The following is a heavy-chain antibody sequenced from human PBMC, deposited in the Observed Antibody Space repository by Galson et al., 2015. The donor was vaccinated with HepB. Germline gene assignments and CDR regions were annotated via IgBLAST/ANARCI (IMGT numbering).Heavy chain of an antibody. CDR3: ARVDIVATSFDY. J-gene: IGHJ4*02. CDR2: IYSGGST. Sequence: SLRLSCAASGFTVSSNYMSWVRQAPGKGLEWVSVIYSGGSTYCADSVKGRFTISRDNSKNTLYLQMNSLRAEDTAVYYCARVDIVATSFDYWGQGTLVTVSS. CDR1: GFTVSSNY. D-gene: IGHD5-12*01. V-gene: IGHV3-66*01.